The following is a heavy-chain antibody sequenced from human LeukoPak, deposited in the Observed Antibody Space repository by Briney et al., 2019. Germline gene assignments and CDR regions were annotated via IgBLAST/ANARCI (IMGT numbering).Heavy chain of an antibody. Sequence: PGGSLRLSCAASGFTFSSYAMHWVRQAPGKGLEWVAVISYDGSNKYYADSVKGRFTISRDNSKNTLYLQMNSLRAEDTAVYYCARDSSSWYRGWFDPWGQGTLVTVSS. D-gene: IGHD6-13*01. CDR1: GFTFSSYA. CDR2: ISYDGSNK. CDR3: ARDSSSWYRGWFDP. J-gene: IGHJ5*02. V-gene: IGHV3-30-3*01.